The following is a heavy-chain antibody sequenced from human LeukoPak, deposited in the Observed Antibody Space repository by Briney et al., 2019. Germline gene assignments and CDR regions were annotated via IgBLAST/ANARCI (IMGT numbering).Heavy chain of an antibody. D-gene: IGHD6-6*01. CDR1: GFTFSSYA. Sequence: PGGSLRLSCAASGFTFSSYAMHWVRQAPGKGLEWVAVIWYDGSNKYYADSVKGRFTISRDNSKNTLYLQMNSLRAEDTAVYYCARDGYSSSNYGMDVWGQGTTVTVSS. V-gene: IGHV3-33*08. CDR2: IWYDGSNK. CDR3: ARDGYSSSNYGMDV. J-gene: IGHJ6*02.